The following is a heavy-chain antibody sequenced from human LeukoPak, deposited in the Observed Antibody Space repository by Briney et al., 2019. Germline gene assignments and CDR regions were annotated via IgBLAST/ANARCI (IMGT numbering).Heavy chain of an antibody. V-gene: IGHV3-7*01. Sequence: PGGSLRLSCSASGSTFSNHWMNWVRQAPGKGLEWVANINKDGSEKNYVDSVKGRFTISRDNAKNSLYLQMNYLRPEDTAVYYCARQDHGPDYWGQGTLVTVSS. CDR1: GSTFSNHW. CDR3: ARQDHGPDY. D-gene: IGHD1-14*01. CDR2: INKDGSEK. J-gene: IGHJ4*02.